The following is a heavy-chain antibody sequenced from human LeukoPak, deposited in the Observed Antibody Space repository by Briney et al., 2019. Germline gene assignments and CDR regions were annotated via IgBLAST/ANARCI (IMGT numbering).Heavy chain of an antibody. CDR2: IYYSGTT. Sequence: SETLSLTCTVSGGSISSSSSYWGWIRQPPGKGLEWIANIYYSGTTSYNPSLKRRVTISVDTSKNQFSLRLSSVTAADTAVYYCARLSTTYYYGSGSYPLPYFFHYWGQGTQVTVSS. J-gene: IGHJ4*02. CDR3: ARLSTTYYYGSGSYPLPYFFHY. V-gene: IGHV4-39*01. CDR1: GGSISSSSSY. D-gene: IGHD3-10*01.